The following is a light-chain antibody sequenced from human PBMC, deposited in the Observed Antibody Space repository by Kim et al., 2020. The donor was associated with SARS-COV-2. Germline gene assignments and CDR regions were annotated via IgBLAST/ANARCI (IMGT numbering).Light chain of an antibody. V-gene: IGLV3-1*01. CDR3: QAWDSSTYV. Sequence: VSTGQTASITCSGDKMGDKYACWYQQKPGQSPVLVIYQDSKRTSGIPERFSGSNSGNTATLTISGTQAMDEADYYCQAWDSSTYVFGTGTKVTVL. CDR2: QDS. CDR1: KMGDKY. J-gene: IGLJ1*01.